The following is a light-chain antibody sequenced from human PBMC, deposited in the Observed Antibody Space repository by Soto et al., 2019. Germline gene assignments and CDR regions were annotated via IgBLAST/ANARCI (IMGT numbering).Light chain of an antibody. V-gene: IGKV3-20*01. CDR2: GAS. CDR1: QSVSNNY. J-gene: IGKJ1*01. Sequence: IGLTQSPGTLSLSPGERATLSCRASQSVSNNYLAWYQQKPGQAPRLLIYGASNRATGIPDRFSGSGSGTDFTLTISRLEPEDFAVYFCQQYGSSPTTFGQGTKVDIK. CDR3: QQYGSSPTT.